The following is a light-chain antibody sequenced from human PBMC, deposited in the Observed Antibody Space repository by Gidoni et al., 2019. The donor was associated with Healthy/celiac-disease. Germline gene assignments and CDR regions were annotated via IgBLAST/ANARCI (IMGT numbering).Light chain of an antibody. CDR1: SSNIWAGYD. Sequence: QSVLTQPPSVSGAPGQRVTISCTGSSSNIWAGYDVHWYQQLPGTAPKLLIYGNSNRPSGVPDRFSGSKSGPSASLAISGLQAEDEADYYCQSYDSSLSGSVFGGGTKLTVL. CDR2: GNS. V-gene: IGLV1-40*01. CDR3: QSYDSSLSGSV. J-gene: IGLJ2*01.